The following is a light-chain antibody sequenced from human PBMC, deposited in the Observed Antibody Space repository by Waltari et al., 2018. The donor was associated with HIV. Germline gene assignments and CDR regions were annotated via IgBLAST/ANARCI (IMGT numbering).Light chain of an antibody. J-gene: IGLJ2*01. Sequence: QSALTQPASVSGSPGQSITISCTGTSSAVGTYNLVSWYQQHPGKAPKLMIYEVTKRPSGVSHRFSGSKSGNTASLTISGLQAEDEAEYHCCSYAGSSTFEFGGGTELTV. CDR2: EVT. V-gene: IGLV2-23*02. CDR1: SSAVGTYNL. CDR3: CSYAGSSTFE.